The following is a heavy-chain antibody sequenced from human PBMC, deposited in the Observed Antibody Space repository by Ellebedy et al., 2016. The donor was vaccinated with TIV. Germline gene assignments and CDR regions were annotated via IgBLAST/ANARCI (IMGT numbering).Heavy chain of an antibody. Sequence: PGGSLRLSCAASGFTFNTYSMNWVRQAPGKGLEWVAFISIDSSTKYYADSVAGRFTISRDNAKNSLYLQMDSLRAEDTAMYYCATREPTWKRVGFDPWGQGTLVTVSS. CDR2: ISIDSSTK. CDR1: GFTFNTYS. CDR3: ATREPTWKRVGFDP. V-gene: IGHV3-48*01. D-gene: IGHD1-1*01. J-gene: IGHJ5*02.